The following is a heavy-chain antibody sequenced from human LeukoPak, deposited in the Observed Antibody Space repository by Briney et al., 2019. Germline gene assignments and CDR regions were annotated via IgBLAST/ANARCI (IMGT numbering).Heavy chain of an antibody. CDR1: GFTISSYG. V-gene: IGHV3-30*18. CDR3: AKDPTKYCSGGSCYSQYFLH. D-gene: IGHD2-15*01. J-gene: IGHJ1*01. CDR2: ISYDGSNK. Sequence: GGSLRLSCAASGFTISSYGMHWVRQAPGKGLEWVTVISYDGSNKYYADSVKGRFTISRDNSKNTLYLQMNSLRAEDTAVYYCAKDPTKYCSGGSCYSQYFLHWGQGTLVTVSS.